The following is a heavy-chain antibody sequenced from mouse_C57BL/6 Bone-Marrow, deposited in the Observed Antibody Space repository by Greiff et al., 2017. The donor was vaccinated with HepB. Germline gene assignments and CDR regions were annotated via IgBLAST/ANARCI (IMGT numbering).Heavy chain of an antibody. D-gene: IGHD2-4*01. J-gene: IGHJ1*03. V-gene: IGHV2-2*01. CDR1: GFSLTSYG. Sequence: VQLVESGPGLVQPSQSLSITCTVSGFSLTSYGVHWVRQSPGKGLEWLGVIWSGGSTDYNAAFISRLSISKDNSKSQVFLKMNSLQADDTAIYYCAGDYEGWYFDVWGTGTTVTVSS. CDR2: IWSGGST. CDR3: AGDYEGWYFDV.